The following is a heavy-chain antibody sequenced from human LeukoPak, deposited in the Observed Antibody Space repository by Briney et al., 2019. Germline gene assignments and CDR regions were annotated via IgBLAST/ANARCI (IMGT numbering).Heavy chain of an antibody. CDR1: GGSIRSRNYY. J-gene: IGHJ3*02. CDR2: FYDSGST. Sequence: SETLSLTCNVSGGSIRSRNYYWDWIRQPPGKGLEWIGNFYDSGSTYYNPSLKSRVTISGDTSKNQFSLKLTSVTAADTAVYYCARHTRPGCSGYENAFDIWGQGTMVTVSS. CDR3: ARHTRPGCSGYENAFDI. V-gene: IGHV4-39*01. D-gene: IGHD5-12*01.